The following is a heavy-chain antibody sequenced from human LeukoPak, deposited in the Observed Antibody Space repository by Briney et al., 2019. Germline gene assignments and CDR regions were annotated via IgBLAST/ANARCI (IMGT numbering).Heavy chain of an antibody. J-gene: IGHJ4*02. V-gene: IGHV3-48*01. D-gene: IGHD3-3*01. CDR3: ARDLVLEWTSDY. CDR1: GFIFSNYN. Sequence: GGSLRLPCAASGFIFSNYNLNWVRQAPGKGLEWVSYINSSSSTMYYADSVKGRFTISRDNVKNSLYLQMNSLRAEDTAVYYCARDLVLEWTSDYWGQGTLVTVSS. CDR2: INSSSSTM.